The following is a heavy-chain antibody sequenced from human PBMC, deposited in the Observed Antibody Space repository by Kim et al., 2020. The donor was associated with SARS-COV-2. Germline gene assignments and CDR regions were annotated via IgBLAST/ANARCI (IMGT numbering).Heavy chain of an antibody. V-gene: IGHV1-69*13. D-gene: IGHD3-10*01. CDR3: ARGVSPYYYGSGTYWYFDL. Sequence: SVKVSCKASGGTFSSYAISWVRQAPGQGLEWMGGIIPIFGTANYAQKFQGRVTITADESTSTAYMELSSLRSEDTAVYYCARGVSPYYYGSGTYWYFDLWGRGTLVTVSS. J-gene: IGHJ2*01. CDR1: GGTFSSYA. CDR2: IIPIFGTA.